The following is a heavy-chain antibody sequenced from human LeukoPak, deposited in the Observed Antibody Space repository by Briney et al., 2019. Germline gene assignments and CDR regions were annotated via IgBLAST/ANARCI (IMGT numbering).Heavy chain of an antibody. Sequence: GGSLRLSCAASGFSFSSYGMSWVRQAPGKGLEWVSIISTDGGTTHYAESVKGRFTISRDNSKNTLHLQMNSLRAEDTAVYYCAKVGLLWFGELSYWGQGTLVTVSS. CDR1: GFSFSSYG. J-gene: IGHJ4*02. V-gene: IGHV3-23*01. D-gene: IGHD3-10*01. CDR3: AKVGLLWFGELSY. CDR2: ISTDGGTT.